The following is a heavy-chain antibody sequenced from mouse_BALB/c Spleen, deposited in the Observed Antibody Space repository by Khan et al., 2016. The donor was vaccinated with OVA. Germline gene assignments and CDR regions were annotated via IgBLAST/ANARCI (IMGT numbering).Heavy chain of an antibody. CDR1: GYTFTDYA. V-gene: IGHV1S137*01. CDR2: ISTYYGDA. J-gene: IGHJ3*01. Sequence: QVQLQQSGAELVRPGVSVKISCKGSGYTFTDYAMHWVKQSHAKSLEWIGVISTYYGDADYNQKFKGKATMTVDKSSSTAYMELARLTSEDSAIYYRVSAAACAYWGQGTMVTVSA. D-gene: IGHD6-1*01. CDR3: VSAAACAY.